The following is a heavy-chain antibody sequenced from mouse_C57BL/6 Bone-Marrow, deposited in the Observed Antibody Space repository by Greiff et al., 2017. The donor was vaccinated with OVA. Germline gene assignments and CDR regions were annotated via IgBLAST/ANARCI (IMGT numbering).Heavy chain of an antibody. D-gene: IGHD2-2*01. CDR1: GYTFTDYN. Sequence: EVQLQQSGPELVKPGASVKIPCKASGYTFTDYNMDWVKQSHGKSLEWIGDINPNNGGTIYNQKFKGKATLTVDKSSSTAYMELRSLTSEDTAVYYCARGGAGYNYYAMDYWGKGTSVTVSS. J-gene: IGHJ4*01. CDR3: ARGGAGYNYYAMDY. V-gene: IGHV1-18*01. CDR2: INPNNGGT.